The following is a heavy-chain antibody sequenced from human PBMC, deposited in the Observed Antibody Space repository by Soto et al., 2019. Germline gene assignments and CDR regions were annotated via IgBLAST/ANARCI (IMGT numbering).Heavy chain of an antibody. CDR2: ISSSSSTI. CDR1: GFTFSSYS. D-gene: IGHD2-15*01. J-gene: IGHJ5*02. Sequence: GGSLRLSCAASGFTFSSYSMNWVRQAPGKGLEWVSYISSSSSTIYYADSVKGRFTISRDNAKNSLYLQMNSLRDEDTAVYYCARDRGVVAATPHWFDPWGQGTLVTVSS. V-gene: IGHV3-48*02. CDR3: ARDRGVVAATPHWFDP.